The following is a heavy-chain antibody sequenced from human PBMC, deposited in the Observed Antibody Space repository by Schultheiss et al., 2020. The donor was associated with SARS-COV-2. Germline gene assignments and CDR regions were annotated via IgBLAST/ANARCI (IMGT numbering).Heavy chain of an antibody. V-gene: IGHV3-30-3*01. J-gene: IGHJ4*02. CDR3: ARVPVTVVDY. CDR2: ISYDGSNK. D-gene: IGHD4-11*01. Sequence: GGSLRLSCAASGFTFSSYAMHWVRQAPGKGLEWVAVISYDGSNKYYADSVKGRFTISRDNSKNTLYLQMNSLRAEDTAVYYCARVPVTVVDYWGQGTLVTVSS. CDR1: GFTFSSYA.